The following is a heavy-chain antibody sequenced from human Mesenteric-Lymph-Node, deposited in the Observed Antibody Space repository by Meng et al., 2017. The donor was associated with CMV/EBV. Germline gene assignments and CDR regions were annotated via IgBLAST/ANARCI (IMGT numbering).Heavy chain of an antibody. J-gene: IGHJ4*02. CDR1: GYTFTSYA. CDR3: ARSYYYGSYYFDY. CDR2: INTNTGNP. Sequence: KASGYTFTSYAMNWVRQAPGQGLEWMGWINTNTGNPTYAQGLTGRFVFSLDTSVSTAYLQISSLKAEDTAVHYCARSYYYGSYYFDYWGQGTLVTVSS. V-gene: IGHV7-4-1*02. D-gene: IGHD3-10*01.